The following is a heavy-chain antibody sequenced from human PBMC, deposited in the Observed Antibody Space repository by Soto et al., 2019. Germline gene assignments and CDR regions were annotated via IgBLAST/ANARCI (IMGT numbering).Heavy chain of an antibody. V-gene: IGHV1-46*03. CDR3: ARGDYDILTGYYKREYNWFDP. D-gene: IGHD3-9*01. J-gene: IGHJ5*02. Sequence: GASVKVSCKASGGTFSSYAISWVRQAPGQGLEWMGIINPSGGSTSYAQKFQGRVTMTRDTSTSTVYMELSSLRSEDTAVYYCARGDYDILTGYYKREYNWFDPWGQGTLVTVSS. CDR2: INPSGGST. CDR1: GGTFSSYA.